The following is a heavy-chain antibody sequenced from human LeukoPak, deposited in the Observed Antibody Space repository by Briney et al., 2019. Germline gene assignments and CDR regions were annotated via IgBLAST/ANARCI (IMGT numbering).Heavy chain of an antibody. CDR3: AREETRWFGELLWFDY. J-gene: IGHJ4*02. D-gene: IGHD3-10*01. CDR1: GGSISSYY. Sequence: SETLSLTCTVSGGSISSYYWSWIRQPPGKGLEWIGYIYYIGNTNYNPSLKSRVTISVDTSKNQFSLKLSSVTAADTAVYYCAREETRWFGELLWFDYWGQGTLVTVSS. CDR2: IYYIGNT. V-gene: IGHV4-59*12.